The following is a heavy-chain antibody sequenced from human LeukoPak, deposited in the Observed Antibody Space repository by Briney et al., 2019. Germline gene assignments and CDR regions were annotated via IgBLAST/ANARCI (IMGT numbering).Heavy chain of an antibody. CDR2: INPSGGST. V-gene: IGHV1-46*01. CDR1: GYTFTSYY. J-gene: IGHJ4*02. CDR3: ARVGGSGGVDY. D-gene: IGHD3-10*01. Sequence: GRSLRLSCAASGYTFTSYYMHWVRQAPGQGLEWMGIINPSGGSTSYAQKFQGRVTMTRDTSTSTVYMELSSLRSEDTAVYYCARVGGSGGVDYWGQGTLVTVSS.